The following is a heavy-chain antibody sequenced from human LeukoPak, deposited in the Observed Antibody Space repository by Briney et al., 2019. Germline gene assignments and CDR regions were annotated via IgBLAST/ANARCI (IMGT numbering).Heavy chain of an antibody. CDR1: GLTFSNYS. CDR2: ISNRSNYI. V-gene: IGHV3-21*06. CDR3: AREQYEGICTDC. J-gene: IGHJ4*02. Sequence: GGSLRLSCAASGLTFSNYSMSWVRQAPGKGLEWVSSISNRSNYIHHADPVNGRFTISRDNAKNPPYLQIRSLRADDPALYSCAREQYEGICTDCWGQGALVT. D-gene: IGHD2-2*01.